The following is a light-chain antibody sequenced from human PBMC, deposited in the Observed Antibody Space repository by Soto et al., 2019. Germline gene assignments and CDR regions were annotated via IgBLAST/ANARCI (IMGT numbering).Light chain of an antibody. Sequence: EIVLTQSPGTLSLSPGERATLSCKASQSVSSSYLAWYQQKPGQSPRLLIYGASSRATGIPDRFSGGGSGTDFTLTISRLEPEDFAVYYCQQYGTSRWTFGQGTKVDIK. J-gene: IGKJ1*01. CDR3: QQYGTSRWT. V-gene: IGKV3-20*01. CDR1: QSVSSSY. CDR2: GAS.